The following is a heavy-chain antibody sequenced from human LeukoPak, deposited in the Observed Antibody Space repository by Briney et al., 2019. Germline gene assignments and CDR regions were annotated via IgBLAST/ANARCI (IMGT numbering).Heavy chain of an antibody. CDR3: ARDAPRLWFNYVRVQQNNWFDP. CDR2: INPNSGGT. CDR1: GYTFTGYY. J-gene: IGHJ5*02. D-gene: IGHD3-10*01. Sequence: ASVKVSCKASGYTFTGYYMHWVRQAPGQGLEWMGRINPNSGGTNYAQKFQGRVTMTRDTSISTAYMELRRLRSDDTAVYYCARDAPRLWFNYVRVQQNNWFDPWGQGTLVTVSS. V-gene: IGHV1-2*06.